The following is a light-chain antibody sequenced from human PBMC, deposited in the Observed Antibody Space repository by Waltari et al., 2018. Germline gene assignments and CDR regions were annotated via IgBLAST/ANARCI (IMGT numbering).Light chain of an antibody. V-gene: IGKV3-11*01. Sequence: EIVLTQSPATLSLSPGETATLSCRASQSVGSNLAWYQQKPGQAPRFLSDDASSRPTGIPTRFSGSGSGTDFILTISSLEPEDSAVYFCQQRTNWMFTFGQGTKLEI. CDR2: DAS. J-gene: IGKJ2*01. CDR1: QSVGSN. CDR3: QQRTNWMFT.